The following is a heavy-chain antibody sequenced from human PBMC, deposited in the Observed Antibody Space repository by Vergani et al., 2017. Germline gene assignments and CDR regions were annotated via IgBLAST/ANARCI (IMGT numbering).Heavy chain of an antibody. CDR1: GFTFSSYA. Sequence: EVQLLESGGGLVQPGGSLRLSCAASGFTFSSYAMSWVRQAPGKGLEWVSAISGSGGSTYYADSVKGRFTISRDNAKNSLYLQMNSLRAEDTAVYYCARSDTYYYDSSGYYDGFDYWGQGTLVTVSS. CDR2: ISGSGGST. D-gene: IGHD3-22*01. V-gene: IGHV3-23*01. J-gene: IGHJ4*02. CDR3: ARSDTYYYDSSGYYDGFDY.